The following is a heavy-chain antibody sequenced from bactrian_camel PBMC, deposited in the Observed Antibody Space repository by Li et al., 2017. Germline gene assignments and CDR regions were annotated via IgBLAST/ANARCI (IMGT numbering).Heavy chain of an antibody. CDR2: INAEGRSA. D-gene: IGHD5*01. J-gene: IGHJ4*01. Sequence: HVQLVESGGGLVQPGGSLRLSCVASGFTFRVRWMNWVRQAPGKGLEWASVINAEGRSASYSDSTKGRFAISRDNAKNTLYLELNNLKIEDTAMYYCAKATDMWAPAPRGNWGNIQRGQGTQVTVS. V-gene: IGHV3S1*01. CDR3: AKATDMWAPAPRGNWGNIQ. CDR1: GFTFRVRW.